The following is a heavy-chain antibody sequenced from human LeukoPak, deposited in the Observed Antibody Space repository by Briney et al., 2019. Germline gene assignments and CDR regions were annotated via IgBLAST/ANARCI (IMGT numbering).Heavy chain of an antibody. CDR3: ARGTSVLRFLEWLLPHNWFGP. Sequence: ASVKVSCKASGYTFPSYDMNWVRQATGQGLEGMGWMNPNSGNTGYAQKFQGRVTMTRNTSISTAYMELSSLRSEDTAVYYCARGTSVLRFLEWLLPHNWFGPWGQGTLVTVSS. J-gene: IGHJ5*02. CDR2: MNPNSGNT. CDR1: GYTFPSYD. V-gene: IGHV1-8*01. D-gene: IGHD3-3*01.